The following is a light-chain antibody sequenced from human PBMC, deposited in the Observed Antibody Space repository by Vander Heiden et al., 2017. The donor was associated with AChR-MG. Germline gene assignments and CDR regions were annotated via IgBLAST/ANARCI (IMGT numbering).Light chain of an antibody. CDR3: ATWDNSVSAVL. CDR1: SSNIGNNY. J-gene: IGLJ2*01. V-gene: IGLV1-51*01. CDR2: DNN. Sequence: QSVLMQPPSASAAPGQTVTISCFGSSSNIGNNYVSWYQRFPGAAPTLVIYDNNKRPSGIPDRFSGSKFGTSATLDITGLQTGDEADYYCATWDNSVSAVLFGGGTKVTVL.